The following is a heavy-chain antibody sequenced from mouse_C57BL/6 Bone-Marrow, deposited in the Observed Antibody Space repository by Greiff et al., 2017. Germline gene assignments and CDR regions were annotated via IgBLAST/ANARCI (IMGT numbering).Heavy chain of an antibody. CDR3: ARERGIPYYFDY. Sequence: VQLKESGPELVKPGASVKIPCKASGYTFTDYNMDWVKQSHGKSLEWIGDINPNNGGTIYNQKFKGKATLTVDKSSSTAYMELRSLTSEDTAVYYCARERGIPYYFDYWGQGTTLTVSS. D-gene: IGHD2-14*01. CDR2: INPNNGGT. CDR1: GYTFTDYN. V-gene: IGHV1-18*01. J-gene: IGHJ2*01.